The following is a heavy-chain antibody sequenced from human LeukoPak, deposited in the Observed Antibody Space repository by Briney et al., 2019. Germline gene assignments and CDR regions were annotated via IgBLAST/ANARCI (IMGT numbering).Heavy chain of an antibody. V-gene: IGHV3-49*03. CDR2: IRSKAYGGTT. CDR1: GFTFGDYA. J-gene: IGHJ5*02. CDR3: TRDTTGYDILTGYYGWFDP. D-gene: IGHD3-9*01. Sequence: GGSLRLSCTASGFTFGDYAMSWFRQAPGKGLEWVGFIRSKAYGGTTEYAASVKGRFTISRDDSKSIAYLQMNSLKTEDTAVYYCTRDTTGYDILTGYYGWFDPWGQGTLVTVSS.